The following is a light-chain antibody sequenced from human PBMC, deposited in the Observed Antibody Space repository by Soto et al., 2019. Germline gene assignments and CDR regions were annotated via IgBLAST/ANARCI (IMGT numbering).Light chain of an antibody. CDR1: SSNIGSNY. V-gene: IGLV1-47*01. Sequence: QSVLTQPPSASGTPGQRVTISCSGSSSNIGSNYVYWYQQVPGTAPRLLMYRASQRPSGVPDRFSGSKSGTSASLAISGLRSEDEADYYGAAWDDTLNGLVFGGGTKVTVL. CDR3: AAWDDTLNGLV. J-gene: IGLJ2*01. CDR2: RAS.